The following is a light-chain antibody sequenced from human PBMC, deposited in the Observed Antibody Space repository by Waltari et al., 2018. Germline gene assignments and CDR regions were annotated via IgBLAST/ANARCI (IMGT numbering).Light chain of an antibody. CDR2: AAS. CDR3: QQYNNWPPGS. J-gene: IGKJ3*01. Sequence: EIVMTQSPATLSVSPGVRATLSCRASQSVNSNLAWYQQKPDQAPRLLISAASTRATGIPARFSGSGSGTEFTLTISSLQSEDFAVYYCQQYNNWPPGSFGPGTKVDIK. V-gene: IGKV3-15*01. CDR1: QSVNSN.